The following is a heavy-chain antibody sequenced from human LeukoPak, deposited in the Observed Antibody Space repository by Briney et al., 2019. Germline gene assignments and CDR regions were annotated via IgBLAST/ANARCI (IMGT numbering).Heavy chain of an antibody. V-gene: IGHV1-8*01. Sequence: ASVKFSCKAPGYTFTSYDINWVRQATGQGLEWMGWMNPNSGNTGYAQKFQGRVTMTRNTSISTAYMELSSLRSEDTAVYYCARVRTDYYYYYYGMDVWGQGTTVTVSS. D-gene: IGHD6-6*01. J-gene: IGHJ6*02. CDR3: ARVRTDYYYYYYGMDV. CDR1: GYTFTSYD. CDR2: MNPNSGNT.